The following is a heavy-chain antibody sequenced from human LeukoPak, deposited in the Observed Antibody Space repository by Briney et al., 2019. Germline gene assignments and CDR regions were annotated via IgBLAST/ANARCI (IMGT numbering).Heavy chain of an antibody. D-gene: IGHD3-3*01. CDR2: VSGSGGST. J-gene: IGHJ4*02. CDR3: AKLGWSGYYGFDY. Sequence: PGGSLRLSCAASGFTFSSYAMSWVRQAPGKGLEWVSAVSGSGGSTYYADSVKGRFTISRDNSKNTLYLQMNSLRAEDTAVYYCAKLGWSGYYGFDYWGQGTLVTVSS. CDR1: GFTFSSYA. V-gene: IGHV3-23*01.